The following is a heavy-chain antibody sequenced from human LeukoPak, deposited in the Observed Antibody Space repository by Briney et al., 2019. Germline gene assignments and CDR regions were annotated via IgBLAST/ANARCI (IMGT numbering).Heavy chain of an antibody. CDR1: GGTFSRYG. D-gene: IGHD3-22*01. J-gene: IGHJ5*02. V-gene: IGHV1-69*01. Sequence: GASVKVSCKASGGTFSRYGITWVRQAPGQGLEWMGGIIPIFGTTNYAQKFQGRVTITADESTSAAYMELSSLRSEDTAVYYCANTRLVDSSGYLNWFDPWGQGTLVTVSS. CDR2: IIPIFGTT. CDR3: ANTRLVDSSGYLNWFDP.